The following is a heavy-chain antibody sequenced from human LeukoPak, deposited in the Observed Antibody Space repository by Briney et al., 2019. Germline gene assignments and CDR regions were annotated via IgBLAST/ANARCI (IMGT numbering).Heavy chain of an antibody. V-gene: IGHV4-31*03. Sequence: SETLSLTCTVSGGSIISGSSYWTWIRQHPGKGLEWIGYIHTSGNSYYNPSLRSRIALSLDTSKNYYSLNLSSVTAADTAMYDCARARVGSEWSPRRDWFDPWGQGTLVTVSS. CDR3: ARARVGSEWSPRRDWFDP. CDR1: GGSIISGSSY. CDR2: IHTSGNS. D-gene: IGHD3-3*01. J-gene: IGHJ5*02.